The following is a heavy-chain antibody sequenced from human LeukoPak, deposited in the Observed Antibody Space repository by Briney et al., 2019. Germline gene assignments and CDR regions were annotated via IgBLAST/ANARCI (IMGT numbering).Heavy chain of an antibody. CDR1: GFTFSSYA. Sequence: GGSLRLSCAASGFTFSSYAMHWVRQAPGKGLEWVAVISYDGSNKYYADSVKGRFTISRDNSKNTPYLQMNSLRAEDTAVYYCARDALYYYDSSGYYLDYWGQGTLVTVSS. J-gene: IGHJ4*02. V-gene: IGHV3-30-3*01. D-gene: IGHD3-22*01. CDR2: ISYDGSNK. CDR3: ARDALYYYDSSGYYLDY.